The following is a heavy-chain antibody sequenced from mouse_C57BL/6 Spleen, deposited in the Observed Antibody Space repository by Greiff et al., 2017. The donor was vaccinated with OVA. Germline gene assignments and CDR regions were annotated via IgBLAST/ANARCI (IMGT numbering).Heavy chain of an antibody. D-gene: IGHD2-3*01. Sequence: QVHVKQSGAELVRPGTSVKVSCKASGYAFTNYLIEWVKQRPGQGLEWIGVINPGSGGTNYNEKFKGKATLTADKSSSTAYMQLSSLTSEDSAVYFCARSWIYDGYSGYFDYWGQGTTLTVSS. CDR3: ARSWIYDGYSGYFDY. CDR2: INPGSGGT. V-gene: IGHV1-54*01. J-gene: IGHJ2*01. CDR1: GYAFTNYL.